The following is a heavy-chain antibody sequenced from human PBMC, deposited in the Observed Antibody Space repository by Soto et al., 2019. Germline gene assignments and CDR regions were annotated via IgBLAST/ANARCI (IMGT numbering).Heavy chain of an antibody. Sequence: QVPLVQSGAEVKKPGASVKVSCKASGSTVTGYYMHCVRQAHGQGLEWMGWINPNSGGTNYEQKFQGRVTMTRDTSICTAYMGLSRLRSDDTAVEYCASAPLVGAAAGTFWFDPWGQGTLVTV. CDR3: ASAPLVGAAAGTFWFDP. V-gene: IGHV1-2*02. J-gene: IGHJ5*02. CDR2: INPNSGGT. CDR1: GSTVTGYY. D-gene: IGHD6-13*01.